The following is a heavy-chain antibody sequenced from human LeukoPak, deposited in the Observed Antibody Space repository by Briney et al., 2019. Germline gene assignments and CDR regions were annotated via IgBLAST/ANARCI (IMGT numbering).Heavy chain of an antibody. CDR2: ISSNWGST. CDR3: VKGHLVWELGDYFDY. J-gene: IGHJ4*02. V-gene: IGHV3-64D*09. Sequence: GGSLRLSCSASGFTFSSYAMHWVRQAPGKGLEYVSAISSNWGSTYYADSVKGRFTISRDNSKNTLYLQMSSLRAEDTAVYYCVKGHLVWELGDYFDYWGQGTLVTVSS. CDR1: GFTFSSYA. D-gene: IGHD1-26*01.